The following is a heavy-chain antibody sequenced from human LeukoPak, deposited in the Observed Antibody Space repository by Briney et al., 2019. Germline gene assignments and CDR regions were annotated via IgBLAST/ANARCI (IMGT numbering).Heavy chain of an antibody. V-gene: IGHV3-15*01. CDR2: IKSKTDGGTT. CDR3: TTATSMVATQPFDY. J-gene: IGHJ4*02. CDR1: GFTFSNAW. Sequence: GGSLRLSCAASGFTFSNAWMSWVRQAPGKGLEWVGRIKSKTDGGTTDYAAPVKGRFTISRDDSKNTLYLQMNSLKTEDTAVYYRTTATSMVATQPFDYWGQGTLVTVSS. D-gene: IGHD5-12*01.